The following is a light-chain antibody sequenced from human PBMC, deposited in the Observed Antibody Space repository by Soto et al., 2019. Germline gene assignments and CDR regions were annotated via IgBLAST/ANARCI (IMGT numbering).Light chain of an antibody. CDR3: QQYGSSGT. V-gene: IGKV3-20*01. Sequence: EIVLTQSPGTLALSPGERGTLSCRASQSVSNNYLAWYQQKPGQAPRLLIYGASNRATGIPDRFSGSGSGTDFTLTISRLEPEDFAVYYCQQYGSSGTFGQGTKV. CDR2: GAS. CDR1: QSVSNNY. J-gene: IGKJ1*01.